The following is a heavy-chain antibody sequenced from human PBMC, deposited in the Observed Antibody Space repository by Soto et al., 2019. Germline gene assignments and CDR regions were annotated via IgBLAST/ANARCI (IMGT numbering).Heavy chain of an antibody. D-gene: IGHD6-6*01. V-gene: IGHV3-23*01. CDR3: AKEHSSSWASAT. CDR2: ISGSGGRT. Sequence: GGSLRLSCAASGFSFSSYGMTWVRQAPGKGLEWVSFISGSGGRTDYADSVRGRFTVSRDNSKNTVHLQMISLGADDTAVYYCAKEHSSSWASATWGQGTLVTVSS. J-gene: IGHJ4*02. CDR1: GFSFSSYG.